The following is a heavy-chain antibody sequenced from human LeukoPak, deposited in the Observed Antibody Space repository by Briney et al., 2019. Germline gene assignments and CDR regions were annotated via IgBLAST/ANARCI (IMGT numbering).Heavy chain of an antibody. Sequence: GGCLRLSCAASGFTFSSYSMKWVRQAPGKGLEWVSSISSSSSYIYYADSVKGRFTISRDNAKNSLYLQMNSLRAEDTAVYYCARGLGILSDYWGQGTLVTVSS. CDR2: ISSSSSYI. CDR3: ARGLGILSDY. V-gene: IGHV3-21*01. CDR1: GFTFSSYS. D-gene: IGHD7-27*01. J-gene: IGHJ4*02.